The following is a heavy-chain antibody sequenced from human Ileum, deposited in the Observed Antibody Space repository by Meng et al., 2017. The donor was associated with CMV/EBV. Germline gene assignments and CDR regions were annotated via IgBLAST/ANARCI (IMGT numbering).Heavy chain of an antibody. V-gene: IGHV3-48*04. CDR1: GFSFSTYS. CDR2: ITSSSDSI. Sequence: GESLKISCAASGFSFSTYSMNWVRQAPGKGLEWVSYITSSSDSIYYADSVKGRFTISRDNAKNSLYLQMNSLKAEDTAIYYCARDSYSGSGSYHYYFDYWGQGTLVTVSS. CDR3: ARDSYSGSGSYHYYFDY. D-gene: IGHD3-10*01. J-gene: IGHJ4*02.